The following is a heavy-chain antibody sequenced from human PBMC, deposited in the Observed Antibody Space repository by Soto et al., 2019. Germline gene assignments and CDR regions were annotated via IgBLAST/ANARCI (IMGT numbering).Heavy chain of an antibody. CDR3: ARAGGLGAVAVDY. D-gene: IGHD6-19*01. V-gene: IGHV4-59*12. CDR1: GSSMISYY. CDR2: IYHSGST. Sequence: PSETLSLTCTVSGSSMISYYWGWIRQSPGKGLEWIGYIYHSGSTYYNPSLKSRVTISVDRSKNQFSLKLSSVTAADTAVYYCARAGGLGAVAVDYWGQGTLVTVSS. J-gene: IGHJ4*02.